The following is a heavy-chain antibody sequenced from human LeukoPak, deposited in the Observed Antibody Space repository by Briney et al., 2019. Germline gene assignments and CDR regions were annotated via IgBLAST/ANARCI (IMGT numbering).Heavy chain of an antibody. D-gene: IGHD1-26*01. CDR3: ARVNKIVEIPGRVYYYYGMDV. V-gene: IGHV4-59*12. Sequence: SETLSLTCSISGGSISPYYWSWIRQPPGKGLEWIGYISHSGNTYYNPSLKSRVTISLDTSNNQLSLKLSSVSAADSAIYYCARVNKIVEIPGRVYYYYGMDVWGQGTTVTVSS. CDR2: ISHSGNT. CDR1: GGSISPYY. J-gene: IGHJ6*02.